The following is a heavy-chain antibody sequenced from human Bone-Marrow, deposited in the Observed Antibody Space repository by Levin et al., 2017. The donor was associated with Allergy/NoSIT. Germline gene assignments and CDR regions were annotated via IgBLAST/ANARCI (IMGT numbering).Heavy chain of an antibody. CDR2: IGLDGSEK. J-gene: IGHJ3*01. CDR3: ARGPF. CDR1: GFTFSSQW. V-gene: IGHV3-7*04. Sequence: GESLKISCAASGFTFSSQWMSWVRQAPGKGLEWVANIGLDGSEKSYVDSVKGRFIVSRDNAKNSLYLQMNSLRSEDTAGYYCARGPFWGQGTMVTVSS.